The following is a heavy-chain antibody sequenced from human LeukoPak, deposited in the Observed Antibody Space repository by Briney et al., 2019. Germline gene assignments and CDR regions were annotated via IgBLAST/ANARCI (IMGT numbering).Heavy chain of an antibody. V-gene: IGHV3-48*01. J-gene: IGHJ4*02. Sequence: TGGSLRLSCAASGFTFSSYSMNWVRQAPGKGLEWVSYISSSGTIIYYADSVKGRFTISRDNAKNSLYLQLNSLRAEDTAVYYCARPDGTTDVYFFDYWGQGTLVTVSS. CDR3: ARPDGTTDVYFFDY. CDR2: ISSSGTII. CDR1: GFTFSSYS. D-gene: IGHD5-24*01.